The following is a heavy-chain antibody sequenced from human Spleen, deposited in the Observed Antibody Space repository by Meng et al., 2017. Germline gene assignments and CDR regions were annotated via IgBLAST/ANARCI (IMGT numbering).Heavy chain of an antibody. Sequence: SVKVSCKALGGIFSNYAICWVRQAPGQGLEWTGGINAVFGTTNYAQKFQDRVTITSDESTSAVYMELTRLTSEDTAVYFCARKAGNCISTTCYSLDYWGQGTLVTVSS. V-gene: IGHV1-69*13. CDR1: GGIFSNYA. D-gene: IGHD2-2*01. CDR2: INAVFGTT. CDR3: ARKAGNCISTTCYSLDY. J-gene: IGHJ4*02.